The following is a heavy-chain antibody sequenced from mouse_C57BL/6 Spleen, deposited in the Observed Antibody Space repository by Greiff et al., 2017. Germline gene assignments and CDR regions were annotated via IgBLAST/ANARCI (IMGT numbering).Heavy chain of an antibody. D-gene: IGHD4-1*01. Sequence: VQRVESGAELVKPGASVKLSCKASGYTFTEYTIHWVKQRSGQGLEWIGWFYPGSGSIKYNEKFKDKATLTADKSSSTVYMELSRLTSEDSAVYFCARHEETGYPDWYFDVWGTGTTVTVSS. CDR3: ARHEETGYPDWYFDV. J-gene: IGHJ1*03. CDR1: GYTFTEYT. V-gene: IGHV1-62-2*01. CDR2: FYPGSGSI.